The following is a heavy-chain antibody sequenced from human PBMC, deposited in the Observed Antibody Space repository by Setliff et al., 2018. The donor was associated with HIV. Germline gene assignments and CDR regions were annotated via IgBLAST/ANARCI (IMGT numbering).Heavy chain of an antibody. D-gene: IGHD3-9*01. CDR3: ARVQVDWGSRDFDY. CDR1: GGSFSGYY. V-gene: IGHV4-34*01. CDR2: INHSGST. J-gene: IGHJ4*02. Sequence: SETLSLTCAVYGGSFSGYYWSWIRQPPGKGLEWIGEINHSGSTNYNPSLKSRVTISVDTSKNQFSLKLSSVTAADAAVYYCARVQVDWGSRDFDYWGQGTLVTVSS.